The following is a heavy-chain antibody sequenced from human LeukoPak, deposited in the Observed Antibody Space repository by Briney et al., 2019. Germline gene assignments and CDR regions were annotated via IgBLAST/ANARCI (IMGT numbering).Heavy chain of an antibody. CDR2: ISSSSSYI. D-gene: IGHD3-9*01. V-gene: IGHV3-21*01. CDR3: ASPVITTGYQPGY. Sequence: GGSLRLSCAASGFTFSSYSMNWVRQAPGKGLGWVSSISSSSSYIYYADSVKGRFTISRDNAKNSLYLQMNSLRAEDTAVYYCASPVITTGYQPGYWGQGTLVTVSS. CDR1: GFTFSSYS. J-gene: IGHJ4*02.